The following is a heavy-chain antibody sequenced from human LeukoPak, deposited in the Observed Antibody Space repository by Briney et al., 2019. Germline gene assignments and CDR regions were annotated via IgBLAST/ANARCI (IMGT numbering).Heavy chain of an antibody. Sequence: SETLSLTCTVSGGXISSYYWSWIRQPPGKGLEWIGDIYYSGSTNYNPSLKSRVTISVDTSKNQFSLKLSSVTAADTAVYYCARGEGRSGWYFSVYWGQGTLVTVSS. CDR3: ARGEGRSGWYFSVY. CDR1: GGXISSYY. J-gene: IGHJ4*02. V-gene: IGHV4-59*01. D-gene: IGHD6-19*01. CDR2: IYYSGST.